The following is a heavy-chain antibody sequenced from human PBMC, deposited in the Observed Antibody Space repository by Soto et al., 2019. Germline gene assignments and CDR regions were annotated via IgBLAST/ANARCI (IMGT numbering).Heavy chain of an antibody. CDR3: ARGGFHHGNYYIFDY. Sequence: SETLSLTCAVYGGSFSGYYWTWIRQPPGKGLEWIGEINHSGTTTYNPSLKSRVTISVDTSRDQFSLRLSSVTAADTAVYFCARGGFHHGNYYIFDYWGQGALVTVSS. J-gene: IGHJ4*02. CDR2: INHSGTT. V-gene: IGHV4-34*01. CDR1: GGSFSGYY. D-gene: IGHD3-22*01.